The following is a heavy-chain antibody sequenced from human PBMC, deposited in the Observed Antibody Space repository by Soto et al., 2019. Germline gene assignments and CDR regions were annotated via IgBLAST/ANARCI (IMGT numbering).Heavy chain of an antibody. CDR1: GGTFSSYT. D-gene: IGHD1-7*01. CDR3: AREFGIELPLGY. Sequence: SVKVSCKASGGTFSSYTISWVRQAPGQGLEWMGRIIPILGIANYAQKFQGRVTITADESTSTAYMELSSLRSEDTAVYYCAREFGIELPLGYWGQGTLVTVSS. CDR2: IIPILGIA. V-gene: IGHV1-69*04. J-gene: IGHJ4*02.